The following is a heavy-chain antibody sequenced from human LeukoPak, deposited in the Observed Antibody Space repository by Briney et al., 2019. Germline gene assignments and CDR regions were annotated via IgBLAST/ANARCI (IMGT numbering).Heavy chain of an antibody. CDR3: ARGSSWSYYDFWSGYTGAFDI. V-gene: IGHV4-34*01. J-gene: IGHJ3*02. Sequence: SETLSLTCAVYGGSFSGYYWSWIRQPPGKGLEWIGEINHSGSTNYNPSLKSRVTISVDTSKNQFSLKLSSVTAADTAVYYCARGSSWSYYDFWSGYTGAFDIWGQGTMVTVSS. CDR2: INHSGST. CDR1: GGSFSGYY. D-gene: IGHD3-3*01.